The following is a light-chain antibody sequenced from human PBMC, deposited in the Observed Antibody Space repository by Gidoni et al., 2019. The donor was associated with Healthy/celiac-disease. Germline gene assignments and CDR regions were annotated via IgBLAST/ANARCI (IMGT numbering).Light chain of an antibody. CDR1: QSIRSW. J-gene: IGKJ1*01. V-gene: IGKV1-5*03. CDR3: QQYNSYSRT. Sequence: DIQMTQSPSTLSASVGDRVTITCRASQSIRSWLAWYQQKPGKAPKLLIYTASSLESGVPSRFSGSGSGTEFTLTISRLQPDDFATYYCQQYNSYSRTFGQGTKVEIQ. CDR2: TAS.